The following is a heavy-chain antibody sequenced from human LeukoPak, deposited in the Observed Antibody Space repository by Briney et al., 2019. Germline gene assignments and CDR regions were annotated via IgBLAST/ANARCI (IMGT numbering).Heavy chain of an antibody. CDR2: ISWNSGSI. D-gene: IGHD6-19*01. Sequence: GRSLRLSCAASGFTFDDYAMHWVRQAPGEGLEWVSGISWNSGSIGYADSVKGRFTISRDNAKNSLYLQMNSLRAEDTALYYCAKDSSSGWNWFDPWGQGTLVTVSS. CDR3: AKDSSSGWNWFDP. J-gene: IGHJ5*02. CDR1: GFTFDDYA. V-gene: IGHV3-9*01.